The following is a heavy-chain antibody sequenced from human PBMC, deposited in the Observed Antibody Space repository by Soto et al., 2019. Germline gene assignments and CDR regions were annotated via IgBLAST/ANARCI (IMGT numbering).Heavy chain of an antibody. D-gene: IGHD6-19*01. J-gene: IGHJ4*02. V-gene: IGHV1-69*06. CDR2: IIPIFGTA. CDR1: GGTFSSYA. CDR3: ARDRRAGSGWFDY. Sequence: SVKVSCKASGGTFSSYAISWVRQAPGQGLEWMGGIIPIFGTANYAQKFQGRVTITADKSTSTAYMELSSLRSEDTAVYYCARDRRAGSGWFDYWGQGTLVTVS.